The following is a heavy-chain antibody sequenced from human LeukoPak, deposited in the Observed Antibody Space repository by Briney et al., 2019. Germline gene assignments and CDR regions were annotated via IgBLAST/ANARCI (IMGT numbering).Heavy chain of an antibody. CDR1: GFTFSSYW. V-gene: IGHV3-74*01. CDR3: AKDFAGYCSSTSCYPSDY. J-gene: IGHJ4*02. D-gene: IGHD2-2*03. CDR2: INSDGSST. Sequence: GGSLRLSCAASGFTFSSYWMHWVRQAPGKGLVWVSRINSDGSSTTYADSVKGRFTISRDNAKNTLYLQMNSLRAEDTAVYYCAKDFAGYCSSTSCYPSDYWGQGTLVTVSS.